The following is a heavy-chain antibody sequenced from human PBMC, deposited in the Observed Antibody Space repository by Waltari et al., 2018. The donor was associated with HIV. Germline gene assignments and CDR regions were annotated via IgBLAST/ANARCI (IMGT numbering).Heavy chain of an antibody. D-gene: IGHD4-17*01. CDR1: GFTFRSYW. V-gene: IGHV3-7*04. CDR2: IKQDGSER. J-gene: IGHJ4*02. CDR3: ARAPPTVTTLFDY. Sequence: VHLVESGGGLVQPGGSLRLSCAASGFTFRSYWMTWVRQAPGKGLEWVANIKQDGSERYYVDSVKGRFTISRDNAKNSLYLQMNSLRAEDTAVYYCARAPPTVTTLFDYWGQGTLVTVSS.